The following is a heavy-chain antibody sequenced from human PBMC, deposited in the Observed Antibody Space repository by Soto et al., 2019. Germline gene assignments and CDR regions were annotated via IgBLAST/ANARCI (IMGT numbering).Heavy chain of an antibody. V-gene: IGHV3-30*18. CDR3: AKDYAGSLDSSGVDY. CDR1: GFTFSSYG. D-gene: IGHD3-22*01. J-gene: IGHJ4*02. CDR2: ISYDGSNK. Sequence: QVQLVESGGGVVQPGRSLRLSCAASGFTFSSYGMHWVRQAPGKGLEWVAVISYDGSNKYYADSVKGRFTISRDNSKNTLYLQMNSLRAEDTAVYYCAKDYAGSLDSSGVDYWGQGTLVTVSS.